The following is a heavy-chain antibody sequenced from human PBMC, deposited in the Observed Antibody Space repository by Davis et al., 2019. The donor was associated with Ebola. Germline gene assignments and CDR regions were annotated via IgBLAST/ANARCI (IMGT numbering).Heavy chain of an antibody. D-gene: IGHD5-12*01. CDR2: INHSGST. J-gene: IGHJ4*02. Sequence: PSETLSLTCTVSGGSISSYYWSWIRQPPGKGLEWIGEINHSGSTNYNPSLKSRVTISVDTSKNQFSLKLSSVTAADTAVYYCAGGGYPAQGYWGQGTLVTVSS. CDR1: GGSISSYY. V-gene: IGHV4-34*01. CDR3: AGGGYPAQGY.